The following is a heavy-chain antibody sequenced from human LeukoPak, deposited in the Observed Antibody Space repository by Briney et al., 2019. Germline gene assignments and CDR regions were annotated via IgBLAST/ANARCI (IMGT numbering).Heavy chain of an antibody. J-gene: IGHJ6*03. CDR1: GGSISSSNYY. Sequence: SETLSLTCTVSGGSISSSNYYWGWIRQPPRKGLEWIGYIFNSGSTYYNPSLKSRVTILVDTSKNQFSLKLSSVTAADTAVYYCARDVKWAARRYYYYYMDVWGKGTTVTVSS. D-gene: IGHD6-6*01. CDR3: ARDVKWAARRYYYYYMDV. V-gene: IGHV4-39*07. CDR2: IFNSGST.